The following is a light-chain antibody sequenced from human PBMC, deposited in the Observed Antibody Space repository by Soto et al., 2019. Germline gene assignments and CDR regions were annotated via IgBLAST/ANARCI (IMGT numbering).Light chain of an antibody. J-gene: IGKJ1*01. Sequence: DIQMTQSPSSVSASVGDRVTITCRASQSVGNWLAWYQHKPGKAPKLLIYAASSLQSGVPSRFSGSGSGTDFTLTISRLEPEDFAVYYCQQYGSSPWTFGQGTKVDI. V-gene: IGKV1-5*01. CDR2: AAS. CDR3: QQYGSSPWT. CDR1: QSVGNW.